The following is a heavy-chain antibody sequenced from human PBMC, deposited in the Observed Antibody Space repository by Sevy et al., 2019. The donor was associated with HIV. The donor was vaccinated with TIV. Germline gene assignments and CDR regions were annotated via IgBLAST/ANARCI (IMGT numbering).Heavy chain of an antibody. D-gene: IGHD3-16*01. CDR1: GFTFSANW. CDR3: AHETFGRVEC. Sequence: GGSLRLSCAASGFTFSANWMNWVRQAPGKGLEWVANIKGDGSAKHYVDSVEGRFTISRGNAKNLRYLQMNSLRVEDTAVYYCAHETFGRVECWGQGTLVTVSS. J-gene: IGHJ4*02. CDR2: IKGDGSAK. V-gene: IGHV3-7*01.